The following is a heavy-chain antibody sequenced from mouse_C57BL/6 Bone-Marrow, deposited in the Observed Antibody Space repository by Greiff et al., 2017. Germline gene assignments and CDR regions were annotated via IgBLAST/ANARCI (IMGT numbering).Heavy chain of an antibody. D-gene: IGHD2-3*01. J-gene: IGHJ1*03. CDR2: INPNNGGT. Sequence: EVKLQQSGPELVKPGASVKMSCKASGYTFTDYNMHWVKQSHGKSLEWIGYINPNNGGTSYNQKFKGKATLTVNKSSSTAYMELRSLTSEDSAVYYCAYDGYYGLDWYFDVWGTGTTVTVSS. CDR3: AYDGYYGLDWYFDV. CDR1: GYTFTDYN. V-gene: IGHV1-22*01.